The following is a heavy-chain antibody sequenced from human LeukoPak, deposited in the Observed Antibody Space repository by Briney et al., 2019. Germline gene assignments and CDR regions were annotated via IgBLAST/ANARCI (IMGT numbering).Heavy chain of an antibody. V-gene: IGHV1-46*01. CDR3: AREQSGYSSSWLDY. CDR2: INPSGGST. D-gene: IGHD6-13*01. Sequence: ASVEVSCKASGGTFSSYAISWVRQAPGQGLEWMGIINPSGGSTSYAQKFQGRVTMTRDTSTSTVYMELSSLRSEDTAVYYCAREQSGYSSSWLDYWGQGTLVTVSS. CDR1: GGTFSSYA. J-gene: IGHJ4*02.